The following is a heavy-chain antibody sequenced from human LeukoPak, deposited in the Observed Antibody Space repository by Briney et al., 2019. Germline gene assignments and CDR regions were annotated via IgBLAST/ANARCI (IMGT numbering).Heavy chain of an antibody. CDR3: ARAVTGTSGQYDY. V-gene: IGHV5-51*01. CDR2: VFPGDSDA. D-gene: IGHD6-19*01. Sequence: GESLKISCKGSGYSFTTYWIGWVRRMPGKGLEWMGIVFPGDSDARYSPSFQGQVTISADKSISTAYLQWSSLKASDTGMYYCARAVTGTSGQYDYWGQGTLVTVSS. J-gene: IGHJ4*02. CDR1: GYSFTTYW.